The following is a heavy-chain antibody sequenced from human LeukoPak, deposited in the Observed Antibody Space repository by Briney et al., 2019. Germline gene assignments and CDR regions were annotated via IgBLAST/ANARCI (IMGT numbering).Heavy chain of an antibody. D-gene: IGHD3-10*01. J-gene: IGHJ4*02. CDR1: GFTFSSYE. Sequence: PGGSLRLSCAASGFTFSSYETNWVRQAPGKGLEWVSYISTSGSTIYYAHSVKGRFTISRDNAKNSLYLQMNSLRAEDTAVYYCARLRGFTYFDYWGQGTLVTVSS. CDR2: ISTSGSTI. CDR3: ARLRGFTYFDY. V-gene: IGHV3-48*03.